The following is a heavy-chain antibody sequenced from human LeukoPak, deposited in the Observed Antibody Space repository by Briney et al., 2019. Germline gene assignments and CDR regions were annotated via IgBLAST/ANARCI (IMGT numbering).Heavy chain of an antibody. J-gene: IGHJ4*02. V-gene: IGHV3-7*05. Sequence: GGSLRLSCAASGFTFSNYWMTWVRQAPGIGLEWVANIKQDGSEKYYVDSVRGRFTISRDNAKSSLYLQINSLRAEDTAVYYCARFYNGNQNFDYWGQGTLVAVSS. CDR3: ARFYNGNQNFDY. D-gene: IGHD2-8*01. CDR1: GFTFSNYW. CDR2: IKQDGSEK.